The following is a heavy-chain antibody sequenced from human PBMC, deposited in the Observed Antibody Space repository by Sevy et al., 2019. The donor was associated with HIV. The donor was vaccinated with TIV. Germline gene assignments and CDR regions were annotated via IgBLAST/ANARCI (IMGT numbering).Heavy chain of an antibody. D-gene: IGHD2-8*01. Sequence: GGSLRLSCAASGFIFSNFGMHWVRQVPGKGLEWVTFIRYDGSDKYYAASVKGRFTISRDNSKNSFYLQMDNLRVEDTALYYCAREGCSRPHDYWGQGTRVTVSS. J-gene: IGHJ4*02. CDR2: IRYDGSDK. CDR3: AREGCSRPHDY. V-gene: IGHV3-30*02. CDR1: GFIFSNFG.